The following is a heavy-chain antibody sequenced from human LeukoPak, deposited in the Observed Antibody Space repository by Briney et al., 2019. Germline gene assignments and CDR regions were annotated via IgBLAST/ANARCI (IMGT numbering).Heavy chain of an antibody. CDR2: IYSGGST. D-gene: IGHD3-9*01. Sequence: GGSLRLSCAASGFTFISYAMSWVRQAPGKGLEWVSVIYSGGSTYYADSVKGRFTISRDNSKNTLYLQMNSLRAEDTAVYYCARLTSRDWLLYDYWGQGTLVTVSS. V-gene: IGHV3-53*01. CDR3: ARLTSRDWLLYDY. CDR1: GFTFISYA. J-gene: IGHJ4*02.